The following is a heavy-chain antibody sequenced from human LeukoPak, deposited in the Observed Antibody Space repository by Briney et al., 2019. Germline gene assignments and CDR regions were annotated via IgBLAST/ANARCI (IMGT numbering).Heavy chain of an antibody. D-gene: IGHD3-9*01. J-gene: IGHJ4*02. Sequence: GXXXXNAXXNWVRQAPGKGLEXXGRIKSKTDGGTTDYAAPVKGRFTISRDDSKNTLYLQMNSLKTEDTAVYYCTTALYDILTGYYPSWGQGTLVTVSS. CDR2: IKSKTDGGTT. CDR3: TTALYDILTGYYPS. CDR1: GXXXXNAX. V-gene: IGHV3-15*07.